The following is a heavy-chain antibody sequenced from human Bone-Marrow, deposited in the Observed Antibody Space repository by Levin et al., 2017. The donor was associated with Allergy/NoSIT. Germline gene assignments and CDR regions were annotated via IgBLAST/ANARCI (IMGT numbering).Heavy chain of an antibody. CDR3: ARDWRMVLSSFETLPSFDWSPNYSMDV. Sequence: GGSLRLSCSASGFTFSGFAMHWVRQAPGKGLDWVALISHDGRTKYYSDSVRGRFTISRDNSQNTVFLQLNSLRPEDTAMYSCARDWRMVLSSFETLPSFDWSPNYSMDVWGQGTAVTVSS. J-gene: IGHJ6*02. D-gene: IGHD3-9*01. V-gene: IGHV3-30-3*01. CDR1: GFTFSGFA. CDR2: ISHDGRTK.